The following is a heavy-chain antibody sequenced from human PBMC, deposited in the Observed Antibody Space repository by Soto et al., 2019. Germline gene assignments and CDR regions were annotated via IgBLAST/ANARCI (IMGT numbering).Heavy chain of an antibody. D-gene: IGHD6-19*01. CDR2: MNPNSGNT. CDR3: ARGPGSSDWRFSYYYMDV. Sequence: QVQLVQSGAEVKKLGASVKVSCTFTSYDINWVRQATGQGLEWMGWMNPNSGNTRYAQKFQGRVTMTRNTSNFTAYMELSSLRSEDTAVYYCARGPGSSDWRFSYYYMDVWGQGTTVTVSS. CDR1: FTSYD. V-gene: IGHV1-8*01. J-gene: IGHJ6*02.